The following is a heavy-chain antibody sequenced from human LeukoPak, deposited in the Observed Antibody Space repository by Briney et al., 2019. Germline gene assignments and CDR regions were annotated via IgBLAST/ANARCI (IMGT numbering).Heavy chain of an antibody. V-gene: IGHV4-59*12. Sequence: PSETLSLTCTVSGGSISSYYWSWIRQPPGKGLEWIGYIYYSGSTNYNPSLKSRVTISVDTSKNQFSLKLSSVTAADTAVYYRASGVAVAGTGSWFDPWGQGTLVTVSS. D-gene: IGHD6-19*01. CDR2: IYYSGST. J-gene: IGHJ5*02. CDR3: ASGVAVAGTGSWFDP. CDR1: GGSISSYY.